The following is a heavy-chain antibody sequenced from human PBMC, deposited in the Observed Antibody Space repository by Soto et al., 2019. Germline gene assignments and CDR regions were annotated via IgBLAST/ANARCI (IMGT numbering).Heavy chain of an antibody. D-gene: IGHD3-3*01. CDR2: ISYDGSNK. Sequence: GGSLRLSCAASGFTFSTYDMHWVRQAPGKGLEWVAVISYDGSNKYYVDSVKGRFTISRDNSKNTLYLQMNSLRAEDTAVYYCAKDPRTTRFLVYYGMDVWGQGTTVTVSS. J-gene: IGHJ6*02. CDR1: GFTFSTYD. V-gene: IGHV3-30*18. CDR3: AKDPRTTRFLVYYGMDV.